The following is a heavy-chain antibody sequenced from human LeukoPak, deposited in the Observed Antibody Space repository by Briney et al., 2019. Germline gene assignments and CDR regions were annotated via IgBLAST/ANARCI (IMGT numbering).Heavy chain of an antibody. Sequence: GESLKISCKGSGYSFTSYWIGWVRQMPGKGLGWMGIIYPGDSDTRYSPSFQGQVTISADKSISTAYLQWSSLKASDTAMYYCAAAAGPRGARFDYWGQGTLVTVSS. V-gene: IGHV5-51*01. CDR2: IYPGDSDT. CDR1: GYSFTSYW. CDR3: AAAAGPRGARFDY. J-gene: IGHJ4*02. D-gene: IGHD6-13*01.